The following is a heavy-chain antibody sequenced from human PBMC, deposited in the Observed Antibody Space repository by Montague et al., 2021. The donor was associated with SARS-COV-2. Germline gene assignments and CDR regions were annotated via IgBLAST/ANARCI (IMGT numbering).Heavy chain of an antibody. CDR2: SNQSGST. CDR1: GGSFSGYY. J-gene: IGHJ4*02. CDR3: ASVAGGYFNESSAYFDY. Sequence: SETLSLTCAVYGGSFSGYYWSWIWQPPGKGLEWIWESNQSGSTNYNPSLKSRVTLSVDTSKKQFSLKLSSLTAADTAVYYCASVAGGYFNESSAYFDYWGQGSLVTVSS. D-gene: IGHD3-22*01. V-gene: IGHV4-34*01.